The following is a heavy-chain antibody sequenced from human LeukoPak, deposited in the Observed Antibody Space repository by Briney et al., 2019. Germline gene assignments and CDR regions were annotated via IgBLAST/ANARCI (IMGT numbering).Heavy chain of an antibody. CDR1: GGSFSGYY. CDR2: INHSGST. V-gene: IGHV4-34*01. J-gene: IGHJ4*02. Sequence: PSETLSLTCAVYGGSFSGYYWSWIRQPPGKGLEWIGEINHSGSTNYNPSLKSRVTISVDTSKNQFSLKLSSVTAADTAVYYCARGGYIGDTVATNAFDYWGQGTLVTVSS. D-gene: IGHD5-12*01. CDR3: ARGGYIGDTVATNAFDY.